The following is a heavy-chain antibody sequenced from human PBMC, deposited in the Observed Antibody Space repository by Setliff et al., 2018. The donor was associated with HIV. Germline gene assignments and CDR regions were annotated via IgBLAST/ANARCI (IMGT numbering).Heavy chain of an antibody. CDR2: INHSGSI. J-gene: IGHJ3*02. CDR3: ARSRIRGYYDTSPAMAFDI. Sequence: PSETLSLTCAVYGGSFSGHYWSWIRQSPGKGLEWIGEINHSGSIKYNSSLKSRIVISLDTSKKQFSLHFYSVTAADTAVYYCARSRIRGYYDTSPAMAFDIWGQGTMVTVS. CDR1: GGSFSGHY. D-gene: IGHD3-22*01. V-gene: IGHV4-34*01.